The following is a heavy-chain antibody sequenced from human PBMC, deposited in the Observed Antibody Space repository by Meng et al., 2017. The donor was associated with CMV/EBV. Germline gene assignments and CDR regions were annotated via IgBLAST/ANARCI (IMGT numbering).Heavy chain of an antibody. CDR1: GGSISSSSYY. Sequence: SETLSLTCTVSGGSISSSSYYWGWIRQTPGKGLEWIGSIYYSGSTYYNPSLKSRVAISVDTSKNQFTLKPSSVTAAGTAVYYCARLKLVSCWFDPWGQGTLVTVSS. CDR3: ARLKLVSCWFDP. V-gene: IGHV4-39*01. J-gene: IGHJ5*02. CDR2: IYYSGST. D-gene: IGHD1-1*01.